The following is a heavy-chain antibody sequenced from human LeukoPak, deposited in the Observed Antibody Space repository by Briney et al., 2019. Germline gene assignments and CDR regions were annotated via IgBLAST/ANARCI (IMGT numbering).Heavy chain of an antibody. D-gene: IGHD6-19*01. CDR2: LSGSGRST. Sequence: GGSLRLSCAASGFTFSNYAMSWVRQAPGKGLEWVSGLSGSGRSTYYADSVKGRFTISRDNSKNTLYLQMNSLRAEDTAVYYCAKGLGSGWYEYYFDYWGQGTLVTVSS. V-gene: IGHV3-23*01. CDR1: GFTFSNYA. J-gene: IGHJ4*02. CDR3: AKGLGSGWYEYYFDY.